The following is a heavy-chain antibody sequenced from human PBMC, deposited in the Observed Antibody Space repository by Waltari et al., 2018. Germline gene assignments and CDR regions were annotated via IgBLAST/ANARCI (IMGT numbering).Heavy chain of an antibody. Sequence: QVQLVQSGAEVKKPGASVKVSCKASGCPFTSDQINGVRQAPGQGLEWMGWMNTPIGNSAFAEKFQGRVTMTMDTSINTAYMELSGLRSEDTAVYYCAREFRSAAGHLNGMDIWGQGTAVTVSS. D-gene: IGHD6-19*01. CDR3: AREFRSAAGHLNGMDI. CDR1: GCPFTSDQ. J-gene: IGHJ6*02. V-gene: IGHV1-8*01. CDR2: MNTPIGNS.